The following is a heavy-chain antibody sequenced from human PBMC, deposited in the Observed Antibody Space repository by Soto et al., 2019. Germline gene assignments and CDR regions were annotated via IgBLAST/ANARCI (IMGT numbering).Heavy chain of an antibody. Sequence: WGPLRLPCTTAGVPFSAFARSWIRHAPGKGLEWVSGIGGSGASIYYADSVKGRFTISRDNSKNTVYLQMNSLRAEDTVFYYCARLVRTLSWFDPWGKGTLVTVSS. V-gene: IGHV3-23*01. CDR2: IGGSGASI. CDR1: GVPFSAFA. CDR3: ARLVRTLSWFDP. D-gene: IGHD3-10*01. J-gene: IGHJ5*02.